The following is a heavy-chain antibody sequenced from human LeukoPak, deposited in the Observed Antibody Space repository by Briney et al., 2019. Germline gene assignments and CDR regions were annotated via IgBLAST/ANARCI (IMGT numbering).Heavy chain of an antibody. V-gene: IGHV4-34*01. D-gene: IGHD1-26*01. CDR1: GGSFSGYD. Sequence: PSETLSLTCAVHGGSFSGYDWHWIRQPPGKGREWMGEVNPSGNTNYNPSLKSRVTISVDTSKNQFSLNLSSVTAADTAVYYCARGVFDGSYFACWGQGTLVTVSS. CDR2: VNPSGNT. CDR3: ARGVFDGSYFAC. J-gene: IGHJ4*02.